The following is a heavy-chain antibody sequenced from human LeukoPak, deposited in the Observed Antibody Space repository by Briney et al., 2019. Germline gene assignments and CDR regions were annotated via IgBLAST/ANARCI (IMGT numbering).Heavy chain of an antibody. Sequence: AGGSLRLSCAASGFTFSSYSMNWVRQAPGKGLEWVSSISSSSSYIYYADSVKGRFTISRDNAKNSLYLQMNSLRAEDTAVYYCARDPPSGSYLDYWGQGTLVTVSS. J-gene: IGHJ4*02. CDR2: ISSSSSYI. CDR3: ARDPPSGSYLDY. CDR1: GFTFSSYS. D-gene: IGHD1-26*01. V-gene: IGHV3-21*01.